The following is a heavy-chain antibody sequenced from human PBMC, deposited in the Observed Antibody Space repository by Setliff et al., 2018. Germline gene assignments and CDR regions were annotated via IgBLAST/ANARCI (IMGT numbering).Heavy chain of an antibody. Sequence: GGSLRLSCAASGFTFNNYALHWVRRAPGKGLEWVAYIKSSGSSIYYADSVKGRFTISRDNAKNSLYLQMDSLRAEDTAVYYCVRTLFLQYYGGRSGGYFDYWGQGSLVTVSS. CDR2: IKSSGSSI. D-gene: IGHD4-17*01. CDR1: GFTFNNYA. V-gene: IGHV3-48*03. CDR3: VRTLFLQYYGGRSGGYFDY. J-gene: IGHJ4*02.